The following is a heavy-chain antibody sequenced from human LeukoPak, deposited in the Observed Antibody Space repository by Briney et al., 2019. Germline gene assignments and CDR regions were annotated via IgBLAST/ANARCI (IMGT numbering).Heavy chain of an antibody. CDR1: GFSFSSYS. J-gene: IGHJ4*02. D-gene: IGHD5-18*01. CDR2: ISSSSSYI. CDR3: ARYLAPDTAMVTVDY. V-gene: IGHV3-21*01. Sequence: PGGSLRLSCAASGFSFSSYSMNWVRQAPGKGLEWVSSISSSSSYIYYADSLKGRFTISRDNAKKSLYLQMNSLRAEDTAVYYCARYLAPDTAMVTVDYWGQGTLVTVSS.